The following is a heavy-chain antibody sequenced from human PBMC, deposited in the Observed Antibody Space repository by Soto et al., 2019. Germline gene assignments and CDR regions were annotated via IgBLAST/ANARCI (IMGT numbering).Heavy chain of an antibody. J-gene: IGHJ4*02. D-gene: IGHD1-26*01. V-gene: IGHV3-30-3*01. CDR3: ARDGWELPSYPEY. CDR1: GFTFSSYA. Sequence: GGSLRLSCAASGFTFSSYAMHWVRQAPGKGLEWVAVISYDGSNKYYADSVKGRFTISRDNSKNTLYLQMNSLRAEDTAVYYCARDGWELPSYPEYWGQGTLVTVSS. CDR2: ISYDGSNK.